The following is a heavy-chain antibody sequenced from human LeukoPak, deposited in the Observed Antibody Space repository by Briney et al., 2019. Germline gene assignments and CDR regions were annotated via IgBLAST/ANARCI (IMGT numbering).Heavy chain of an antibody. V-gene: IGHV4-61*05. Sequence: SETLSLTCTVSGDSIISSRYYWGWIRQPPGKGLEWIGYIYYSGSTNYNPSLKSRVTISVDTSKNQFSLKLSSVTAADTAVYYCARFPVVPAAFFDYWGQGTLVTVSS. CDR2: IYYSGST. J-gene: IGHJ4*02. CDR1: GDSIISSRYY. D-gene: IGHD2-2*01. CDR3: ARFPVVPAAFFDY.